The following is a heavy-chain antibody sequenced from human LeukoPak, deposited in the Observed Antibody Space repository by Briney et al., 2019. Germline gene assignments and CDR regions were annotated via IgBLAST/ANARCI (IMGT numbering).Heavy chain of an antibody. D-gene: IGHD2-15*01. Sequence: GSLRLSCAASGFTFSSNAMSWVRQAPGKGLEWVSALSGSGGSTYYADSVKGRFTISRDNSKNTLYLQMNSLRAEDTAVYYCAKEEGYCSGGSCYYSYWGQGTLVTVSS. CDR2: LSGSGGST. J-gene: IGHJ4*02. CDR3: AKEEGYCSGGSCYYSY. V-gene: IGHV3-23*01. CDR1: GFTFSSNA.